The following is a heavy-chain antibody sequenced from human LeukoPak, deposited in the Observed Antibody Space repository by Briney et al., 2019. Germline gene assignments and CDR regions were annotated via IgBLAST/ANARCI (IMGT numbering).Heavy chain of an antibody. CDR1: GLTFSSYW. CDR2: IKHDGSEN. J-gene: IGHJ4*02. D-gene: IGHD2-15*01. V-gene: IGHV3-7*01. CDR3: ARGRYCSGGSCHYFDY. Sequence: GGSLRLSCAVSGLTFSSYWMNWVRQAPGKGLEWVANIKHDGSENYYVDSVKGRFTISRDNAKNSLYLQMNSLRAEDTAVYYCARGRYCSGGSCHYFDYWGQGTLVTVSS.